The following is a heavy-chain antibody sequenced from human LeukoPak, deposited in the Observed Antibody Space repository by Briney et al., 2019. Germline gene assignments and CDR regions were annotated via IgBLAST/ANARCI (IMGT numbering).Heavy chain of an antibody. CDR2: TSFDGSYQ. V-gene: IGHV3-30*03. CDR3: ERGRSTYCSGGGCYSCGLDS. J-gene: IGHJ4*02. Sequence: PGGSLRLSCATSGFTFSGYGMHWVRQAPGKGLEWVAVTSFDGSYQYYADSVKGRFTISRDNSKNTMYLQMNSLRADDTAVYYCERGRSTYCSGGGCYSCGLDSWGQGTLVTVSS. CDR1: GFTFSGYG. D-gene: IGHD2-15*01.